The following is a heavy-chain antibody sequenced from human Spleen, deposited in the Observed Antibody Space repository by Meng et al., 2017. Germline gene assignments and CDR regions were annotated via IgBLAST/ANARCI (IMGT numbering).Heavy chain of an antibody. V-gene: IGHV4-34*01. Sequence: SETLSLTCAVYGGSFSGYYWSWIRQPPGKGLEWIGEINHSGSTNYNPSLKSRVTISVDTSKNQFSLKLSSVTAADTAVYYCARGVVRSYYDSSGYYRIDYWGQGTLVTVSS. CDR2: INHSGST. J-gene: IGHJ4*02. CDR1: GGSFSGYY. CDR3: ARGVVRSYYDSSGYYRIDY. D-gene: IGHD3-22*01.